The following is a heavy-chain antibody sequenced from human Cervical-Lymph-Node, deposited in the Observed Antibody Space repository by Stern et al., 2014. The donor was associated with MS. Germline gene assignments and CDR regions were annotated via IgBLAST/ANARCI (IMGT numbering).Heavy chain of an antibody. CDR1: GFNFNDYA. CDR3: AKYLVYDYVWAPYSFDF. D-gene: IGHD3-16*01. J-gene: IGHJ4*02. CDR2: ISGTGGST. V-gene: IGHV3-23*04. Sequence: VQLGQSGGGLVQPGGSLRLSCAASGFNFNDYAMSWVRQAPGKGLECVSAISGTGGSTYYADSVKGRSTISRDNSKDTLYLQMNSLRAEDSAVYYCAKYLVYDYVWAPYSFDFWGQGTLVTVSS.